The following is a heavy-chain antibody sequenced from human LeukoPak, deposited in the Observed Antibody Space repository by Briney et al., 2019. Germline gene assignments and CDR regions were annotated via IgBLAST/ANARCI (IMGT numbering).Heavy chain of an antibody. CDR2: IGGSGNYP. D-gene: IGHD3-3*01. CDR3: AKCARTPEGGSGWCNWFDT. J-gene: IGHJ5*02. Sequence: GGSLRLSXTASGFIFSNYAMKGVSQAPGGGLEGVSSIGGSGNYPNYADSVKGRFTISRDNSKNTLYLQMNSLRAEDRALYSCAKCARTPEGGSGWCNWFDTWGQGTLVTVSS. CDR1: GFIFSNYA. V-gene: IGHV3-23*01.